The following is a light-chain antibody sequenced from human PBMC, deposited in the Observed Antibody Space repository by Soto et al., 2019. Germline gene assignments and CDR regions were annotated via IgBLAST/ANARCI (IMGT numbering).Light chain of an antibody. CDR2: GAS. Sequence: EIVMTQSPATLSVSPGERATLSCRASQSVSSNLAWYQQKPGQAPSLLIYGASTRATGTPARFSGSGSGTDFTLTISSLEPEDFAFYYCQQRYNWPPWTFGQGTKVDI. V-gene: IGKV3-15*01. J-gene: IGKJ1*01. CDR3: QQRYNWPPWT. CDR1: QSVSSN.